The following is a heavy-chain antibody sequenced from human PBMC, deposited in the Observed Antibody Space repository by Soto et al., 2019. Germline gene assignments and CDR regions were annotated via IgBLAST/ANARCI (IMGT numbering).Heavy chain of an antibody. Sequence: ASVKVSCKASGYSFTNNDVRWVRQATGQGLEWMGWMNPGSGGTGYAQKFQGRVTMTRDISTATAYMELSSLRSEDTSVYYCARVIQNHYYYGMDVWGQGTTVTVSS. D-gene: IGHD5-18*01. J-gene: IGHJ6*02. CDR2: MNPGSGGT. CDR3: ARVIQNHYYYGMDV. V-gene: IGHV1-8*01. CDR1: GYSFTNND.